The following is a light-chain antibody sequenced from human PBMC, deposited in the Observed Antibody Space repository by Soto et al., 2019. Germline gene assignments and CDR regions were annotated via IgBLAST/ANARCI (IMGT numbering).Light chain of an antibody. Sequence: EIVLTQSPATLSLSPGERATLSCRASQSVGTYFAWYQQKPGQAPRLLIYDSSNRATGIPARFSGSGSGTDFTLTISSLEPEDFAVYYCQQRSDWPSTFGGGTKVE. CDR3: QQRSDWPST. CDR2: DSS. V-gene: IGKV3-11*01. CDR1: QSVGTY. J-gene: IGKJ4*01.